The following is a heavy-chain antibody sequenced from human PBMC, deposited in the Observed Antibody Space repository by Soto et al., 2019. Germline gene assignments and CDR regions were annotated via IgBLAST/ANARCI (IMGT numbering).Heavy chain of an antibody. V-gene: IGHV3-53*01. J-gene: IGHJ4*02. D-gene: IGHD5-12*01. CDR1: GFTVGRHD. CDR2: IQSGGAT. CDR3: VRVLYDSGVVDF. Sequence: QLVESGGGLFQAGGSTRLSCLVSGFTVGRHDMAWVRQAPGKGLEWASIIQSGGATYYPDSAQGLFTISRDNSKNTVYLQMNSLRVEDTGVYSCVRVLYDSGVVDFWGQGSLMTVS.